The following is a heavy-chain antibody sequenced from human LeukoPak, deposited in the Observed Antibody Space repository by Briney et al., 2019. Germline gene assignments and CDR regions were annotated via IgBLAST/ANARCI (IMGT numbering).Heavy chain of an antibody. Sequence: GASVKVSCKASGGTFSSYAISWVRQAPGQGLEWMGRIIPILGIANYAQKFQGRVTITADKSTSTAYMELSSLRSEDMAVYYCARSITMIVVADLWGQGTLVTVSS. D-gene: IGHD3-22*01. CDR1: GGTFSSYA. J-gene: IGHJ4*02. CDR3: ARSITMIVVADL. CDR2: IIPILGIA. V-gene: IGHV1-69*04.